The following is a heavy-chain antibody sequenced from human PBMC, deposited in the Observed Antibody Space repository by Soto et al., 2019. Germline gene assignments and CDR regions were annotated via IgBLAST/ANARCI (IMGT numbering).Heavy chain of an antibody. J-gene: IGHJ4*02. CDR3: ARHTVTIRAGFDY. Sequence: SETLSLTCTVSGGSISSSSYYWGWIRQPPGKGLEWIGSIYYSGSTYYNPSLKSRVTTSVDTSRNQFSLKLSSVTAADTAIYYCARHTVTIRAGFDYWGQGALVTVSS. D-gene: IGHD4-17*01. CDR2: IYYSGST. CDR1: GGSISSSSYY. V-gene: IGHV4-39*07.